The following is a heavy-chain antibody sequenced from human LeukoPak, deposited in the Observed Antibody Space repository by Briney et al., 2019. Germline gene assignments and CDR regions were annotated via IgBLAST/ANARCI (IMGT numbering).Heavy chain of an antibody. Sequence: GASVKVSCKASGYAFTGYYIHWVRQAPGQGLEWMGWINPNSGGTKYAQKCQGRVTMTRDTSITTAYMRLSRLRSDDTAVYYCAKGRVVAGSKSLTYHWFDPWGQGTLVTVSS. J-gene: IGHJ5*02. D-gene: IGHD6-19*01. V-gene: IGHV1-2*02. CDR2: INPNSGGT. CDR1: GYAFTGYY. CDR3: AKGRVVAGSKSLTYHWFDP.